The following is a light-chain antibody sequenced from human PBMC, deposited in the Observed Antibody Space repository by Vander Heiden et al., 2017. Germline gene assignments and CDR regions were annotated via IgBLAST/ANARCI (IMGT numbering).Light chain of an antibody. CDR3: CSYAGSSTYYV. CDR2: EVS. J-gene: IGLJ1*01. CDR1: SCDVGSYNL. V-gene: IGLV2-23*02. Sequence: QSAMPKPDSVSGSPGETITLSCTGTSCDVGSYNLVSWYQQHRGKAPKLMIYEVSKRPSGVSNRFSGSKSGNTASLTISGLQAEDEADYYCCSYAGSSTYYVFGTGTKVTVL.